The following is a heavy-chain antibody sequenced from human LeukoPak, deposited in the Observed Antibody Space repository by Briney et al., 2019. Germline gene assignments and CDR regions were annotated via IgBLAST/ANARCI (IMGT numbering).Heavy chain of an antibody. J-gene: IGHJ3*02. CDR3: ARGPQSGCSGGSCYPRPFDI. D-gene: IGHD2-15*01. Sequence: ASVKVSCEASGYSFTEHYIYWVRQAPGQGLEWVGRINCNSGDANSARKFQGRVTMTRDTSVSTAYMDLSSVTSDDSAVYYCARGPQSGCSGGSCYPRPFDIWGQGTMVTVSS. CDR1: GYSFTEHY. CDR2: INCNSGDA. V-gene: IGHV1-2*02.